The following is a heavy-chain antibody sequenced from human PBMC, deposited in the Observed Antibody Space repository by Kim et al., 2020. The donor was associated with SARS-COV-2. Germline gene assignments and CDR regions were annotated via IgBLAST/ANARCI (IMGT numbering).Heavy chain of an antibody. CDR2: ISRSGGTK. V-gene: IGHV3-48*03. CDR3: AREVVAILPALVI. D-gene: IGHD2-21*02. CDR1: GFTFSNHE. Sequence: GGSLRLSCAASGFTFSNHEINWVRQAPGKGLEWVSYISRSGGTKKYANSVSGRFTISRDNAKNSLYLQLSSLRAEDTGVYYCAREVVAILPALVIWV. J-gene: IGHJ3*02.